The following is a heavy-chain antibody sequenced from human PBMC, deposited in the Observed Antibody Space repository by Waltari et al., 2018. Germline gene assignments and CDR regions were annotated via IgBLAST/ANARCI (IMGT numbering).Heavy chain of an antibody. CDR2: IHGSGRI. CDR1: GYSISGSFR. V-gene: IGHV4-4*02. Sequence: QVQLQESGPGLVKPSGTLSVTCAVYGYSISGSFRWSWVRQTPGKGLEWMGHIHGSGRINYNPSRESRVTVSRDTSNNQFSLKLTSATAADTAVYFCARDRGRGLYLDSWGQGILVTVSP. CDR3: ARDRGRGLYLDS. D-gene: IGHD5-12*01. J-gene: IGHJ4*02.